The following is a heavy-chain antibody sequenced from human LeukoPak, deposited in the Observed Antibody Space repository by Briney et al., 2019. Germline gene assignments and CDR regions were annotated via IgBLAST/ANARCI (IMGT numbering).Heavy chain of an antibody. J-gene: IGHJ6*03. CDR2: VYSGGRT. D-gene: IGHD3-10*01. CDR1: GFTVSSNY. V-gene: IGHV3-53*01. Sequence: GGSLRLSCAASGFTVSSNYMSWVRQAPGKGLEWVAVVYSGGRTYYADSVKGRFTISRDNSKNTLYLQMNSLRAEDTAVYYCARVYYGSGSLHYYYYYMDAWGKGTTVTISS. CDR3: ARVYYGSGSLHYYYYYMDA.